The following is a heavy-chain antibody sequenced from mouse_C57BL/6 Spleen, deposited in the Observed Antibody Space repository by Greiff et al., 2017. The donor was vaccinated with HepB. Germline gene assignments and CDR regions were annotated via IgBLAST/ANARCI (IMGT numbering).Heavy chain of an antibody. CDR2: IDPSDSYT. V-gene: IGHV1-50*01. CDR3: ARGGNRFYYAMDY. Sequence: QVQLQQPGAELVKPGASVKLSCKASGYTFTSYWMQWVKQRPGQGLEWIGEIDPSDSYTNYNQKFKGKATLTVDTSSSTAYMQLSSLTSEDSAVYYCARGGNRFYYAMDYWGQGTSVTVSS. CDR1: GYTFTSYW. J-gene: IGHJ4*01.